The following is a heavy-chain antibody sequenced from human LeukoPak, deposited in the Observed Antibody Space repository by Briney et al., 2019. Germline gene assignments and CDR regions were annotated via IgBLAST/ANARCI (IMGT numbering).Heavy chain of an antibody. Sequence: SQALSLTCTVSGGSISRGSYYWSCIRQPPGKGLEWIGRIYTSGTANYNPSLKSRVPISVDTSKNQFSLKLSSVTAADTVVYYCAKDRVPDSGCEIDYWGQGTLVIVSS. V-gene: IGHV4-61*02. CDR1: GGSISRGSYY. CDR3: AKDRVPDSGCEIDY. CDR2: IYTSGTA. D-gene: IGHD6-19*01. J-gene: IGHJ4*02.